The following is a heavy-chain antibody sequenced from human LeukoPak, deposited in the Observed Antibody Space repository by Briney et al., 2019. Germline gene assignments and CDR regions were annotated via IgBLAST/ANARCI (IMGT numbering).Heavy chain of an antibody. CDR3: ATRHDY. V-gene: IGHV3-48*03. Sequence: GGSLRLSCAASGFTFSDYEMNWVRQGPGKGLEWVSYISGGGSTIYYADSVKGRFTISRDNAKNSLYLQMNSLRAEDTAAYYCATRHDYWGQGTLVTVSS. CDR2: ISGGGSTI. CDR1: GFTFSDYE. J-gene: IGHJ4*02.